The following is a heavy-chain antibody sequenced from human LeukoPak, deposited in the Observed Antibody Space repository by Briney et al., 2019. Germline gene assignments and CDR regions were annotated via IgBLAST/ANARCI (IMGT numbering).Heavy chain of an antibody. Sequence: PGGSLTLSCAASGFTFSSYWMSWVRQAPGKGLERVANIKQDGSEKYYVDSVKGRFTISRDNAKNSLYLQMTSLRAEDTAVYYCASELYTSGSLWGWGQGTLVTVSS. CDR3: ASELYTSGSLWG. V-gene: IGHV3-7*01. D-gene: IGHD6-19*01. CDR2: IKQDGSEK. CDR1: GFTFSSYW. J-gene: IGHJ4*02.